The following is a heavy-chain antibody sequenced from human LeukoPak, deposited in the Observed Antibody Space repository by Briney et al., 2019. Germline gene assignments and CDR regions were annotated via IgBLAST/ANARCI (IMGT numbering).Heavy chain of an antibody. CDR1: GYTFTSYG. CDR3: ARDQDSTGYPYYFDY. D-gene: IGHD3-9*01. J-gene: IGHJ4*02. V-gene: IGHV1-18*01. Sequence: ASVKVSCKASGYTFTSYGISWVRQAPGQGLEWVGWISAYNGNTNYAQKLQGRVTMTTDTSTSTAYMELRSLRSDDTAVYYCARDQDSTGYPYYFDYWGQGTLVTVSS. CDR2: ISAYNGNT.